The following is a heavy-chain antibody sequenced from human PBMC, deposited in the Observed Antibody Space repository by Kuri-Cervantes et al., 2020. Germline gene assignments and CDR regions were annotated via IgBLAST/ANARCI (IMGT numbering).Heavy chain of an antibody. CDR1: GYSFTSYW. V-gene: IGHV5-51*01. Sequence: GGSLRLSCKGSGYSFTSYWIGWVRQMPGKGLEWMGIIYPGDSDTRYSPSFQGQVTISADKSISTAYLQWSSLKASATAMYYCARGTMVTVVPFDYWGQGTLVTVSS. J-gene: IGHJ4*02. D-gene: IGHD5-18*01. CDR2: IYPGDSDT. CDR3: ARGTMVTVVPFDY.